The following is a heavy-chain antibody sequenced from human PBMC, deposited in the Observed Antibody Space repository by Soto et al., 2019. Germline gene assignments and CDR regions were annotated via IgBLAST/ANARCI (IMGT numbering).Heavy chain of an antibody. CDR3: ARVRYSSSYYYGMDV. J-gene: IGHJ6*02. Sequence: QVQLQESGPGLVKPSETLSLTCTVSGGSISSYYWSWIRQPPGKGLEWIGYIYYSGSTNYNPSLKSRVTISVDTSKNQFSLKLSLVTAADTAVYYGARVRYSSSYYYGMDVWGQGTTVTVSS. D-gene: IGHD2-15*01. CDR2: IYYSGST. V-gene: IGHV4-59*01. CDR1: GGSISSYY.